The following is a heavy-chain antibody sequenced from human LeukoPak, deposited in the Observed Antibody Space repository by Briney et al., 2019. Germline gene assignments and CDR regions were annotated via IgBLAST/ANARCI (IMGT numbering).Heavy chain of an antibody. V-gene: IGHV3-23*01. CDR1: GFTFSSYA. D-gene: IGHD3-9*01. Sequence: GGSLRLSCAASGFTFSSYAMSWVRQAPGKGLEWVSAISGSGGSTYYADSVKGRFTISRDNSKNTLYLQMNSLRAEDTAVYYCAKDYDILTGYLVFDAFDIWGQGTMVTVSS. CDR2: ISGSGGST. J-gene: IGHJ3*02. CDR3: AKDYDILTGYLVFDAFDI.